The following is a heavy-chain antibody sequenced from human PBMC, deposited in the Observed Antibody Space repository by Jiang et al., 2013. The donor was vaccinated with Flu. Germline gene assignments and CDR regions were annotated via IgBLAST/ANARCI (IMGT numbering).Heavy chain of an antibody. CDR2: IYPGDSDT. D-gene: IGHD6-6*01. CDR3: ATAALEYSSSSRRVVFDY. Sequence: GAEVKKPGESLKISCKGSGYSFTSYWIGWVRQMPGKGLEWMGIIYPGDSDTRYSPSFQGQVTISADKSISTAYLQWSSLKASDTAMYYCATAALEYSSSSRRVVFDYWGQGTPVTVSS. CDR1: GYSFTSYW. V-gene: IGHV5-51*01. J-gene: IGHJ4*02.